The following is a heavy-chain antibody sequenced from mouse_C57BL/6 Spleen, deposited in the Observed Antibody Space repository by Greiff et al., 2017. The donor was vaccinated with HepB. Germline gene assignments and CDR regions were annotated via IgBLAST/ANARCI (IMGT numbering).Heavy chain of an antibody. Sequence: EVQLQQSGAELVRPGASVKLSCTASGFNIKDDYMHWVKQRPEQGLEWIGWIDPENGDTEYASKFQGKATITADTSSNTAYLQLSSLTSEDTAVYYCTTRYYGNPHCGYWGQGTTLTVSS. J-gene: IGHJ2*01. V-gene: IGHV14-4*01. CDR3: TTRYYGNPHCGY. CDR2: IDPENGDT. D-gene: IGHD2-1*01. CDR1: GFNIKDDY.